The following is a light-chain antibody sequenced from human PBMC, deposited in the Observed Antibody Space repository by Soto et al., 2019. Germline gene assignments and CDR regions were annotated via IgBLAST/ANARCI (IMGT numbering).Light chain of an antibody. CDR1: QSVSSY. Sequence: EIVLTQSPATLSLSPGERATLSCKASQSVSSYLAWYQQKPGQAPRLLIYDASNRATGIPARFSGSGSGTEFTLTISSLQSEDFAVYYCQHYNNWLGTFGGGTKVDIK. J-gene: IGKJ4*01. V-gene: IGKV3-11*01. CDR2: DAS. CDR3: QHYNNWLGT.